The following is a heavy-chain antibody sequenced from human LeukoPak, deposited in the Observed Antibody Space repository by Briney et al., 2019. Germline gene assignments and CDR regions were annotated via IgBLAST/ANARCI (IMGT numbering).Heavy chain of an antibody. CDR2: IYHSGST. CDR3: ARGSDYDLFDP. J-gene: IGHJ5*02. D-gene: IGHD3-3*01. V-gene: IGHV4-4*02. CDR1: GFTFSSYG. Sequence: SLRLSCAASGFTFSSYGMHWVRQPPGKGLEWIGEIYHSGSTNYNPSLKSRVTISVDKSKNQFSLKLSSVTAADTAVYYCARGSDYDLFDPWGQGTLVTVSS.